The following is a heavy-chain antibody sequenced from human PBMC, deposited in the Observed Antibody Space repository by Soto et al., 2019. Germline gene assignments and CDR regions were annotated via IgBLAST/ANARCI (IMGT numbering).Heavy chain of an antibody. CDR3: ARTYYDFWSAHPAFDI. D-gene: IGHD3-3*01. CDR1: GYTFTSFG. J-gene: IGHJ3*02. CDR2: IDAYNGNT. V-gene: IGHV1-18*01. Sequence: QVQLVQSGAEVKKPGASVKVSCKASGYTFTSFGISWVRQAPGQGLEWMGWIDAYNGNTNYALKLSGRVTMTTDTSTRTAYLERSSLRSADKAVYYCARTYYDFWSAHPAFDIWGQGTMVTVSS.